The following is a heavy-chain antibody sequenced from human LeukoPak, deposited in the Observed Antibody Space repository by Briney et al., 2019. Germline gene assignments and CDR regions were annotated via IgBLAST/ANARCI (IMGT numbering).Heavy chain of an antibody. CDR3: ARGPHSSSSGLIWLYYFDY. V-gene: IGHV1-3*01. CDR1: GYTFTSYA. Sequence: ASVKVSCKASGYTFTSYAMHWVRQAPGQRLEWMGWINAGNGNTKYSQEFQGRVTITRDTSASTAYMELRSLRSDDTAVYYCARGPHSSSSGLIWLYYFDYWGQGTLVTVSS. J-gene: IGHJ4*02. CDR2: INAGNGNT. D-gene: IGHD6-19*01.